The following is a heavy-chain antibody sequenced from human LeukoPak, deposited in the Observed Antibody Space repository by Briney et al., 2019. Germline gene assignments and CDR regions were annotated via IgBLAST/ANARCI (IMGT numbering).Heavy chain of an antibody. Sequence: SETLSLACAVSGGSISSYYWSWIRQPPGKGLEWIGYIYYSGSTNYNPSLKSRVTMSVDTSKNQFSLKLSSVTAADTAVYYCARGIYCSSTSCQGEFDYWGQGTLVTVSS. J-gene: IGHJ4*02. D-gene: IGHD2-2*01. CDR3: ARGIYCSSTSCQGEFDY. V-gene: IGHV4-59*12. CDR2: IYYSGST. CDR1: GGSISSYY.